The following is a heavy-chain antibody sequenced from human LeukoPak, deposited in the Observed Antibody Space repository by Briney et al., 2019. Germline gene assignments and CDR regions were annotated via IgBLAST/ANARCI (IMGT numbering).Heavy chain of an antibody. V-gene: IGHV3-30*04. CDR3: ARDSGDYTQYYHYYMDV. J-gene: IGHJ6*03. D-gene: IGHD4-17*01. CDR2: ISYDGSNK. Sequence: GGSLRLSCAASGFTFSSYAMHWVRQAPGKGLEWVAVISYDGSNKYYADSVKGRFTISRDNSKNTLYLQMNSLRAEDTAVYYCARDSGDYTQYYHYYMDVWGKGTTVTVSS. CDR1: GFTFSSYA.